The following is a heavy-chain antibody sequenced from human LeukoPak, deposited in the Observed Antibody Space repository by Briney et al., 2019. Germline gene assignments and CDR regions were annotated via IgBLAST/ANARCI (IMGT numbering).Heavy chain of an antibody. CDR2: ISGDGGST. D-gene: IGHD2-15*01. Sequence: GGSLRLSCAASGFTFDDYAMHWVRQAPGKGLEWVSLISGDGGSTYYADSVKGRFTISRDNSKNSLYLQMNSLRTEDTALYYCAKEDCSGGSCYSDYYYCGMDVWGQGTTVTVSS. J-gene: IGHJ6*02. CDR1: GFTFDDYA. V-gene: IGHV3-43*02. CDR3: AKEDCSGGSCYSDYYYCGMDV.